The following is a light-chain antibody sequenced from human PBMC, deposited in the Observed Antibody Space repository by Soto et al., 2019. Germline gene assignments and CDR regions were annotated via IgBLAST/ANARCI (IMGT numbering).Light chain of an antibody. CDR3: QQYNSYST. CDR2: GAS. Sequence: EIVMTQSPVTLSVSPGERATLSCRASQSVSTNLAWYQQKPGQAPRVLIYGASTRATNIPARFSGSGSGTDFTLTISSLQPDDFATYYCQQYNSYSTFGQGPKVHIK. J-gene: IGKJ1*01. V-gene: IGKV3-15*01. CDR1: QSVSTN.